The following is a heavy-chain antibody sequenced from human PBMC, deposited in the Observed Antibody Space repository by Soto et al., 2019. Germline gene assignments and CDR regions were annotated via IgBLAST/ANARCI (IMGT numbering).Heavy chain of an antibody. D-gene: IGHD6-6*01. CDR2: INAGNGNT. J-gene: IGHJ3*01. CDR1: GYTFTSYA. V-gene: IGHV1-3*01. CDR3: ERESCFMAGRPGHPFDL. Sequence: ASVKVSRKASGYTFTSYAMHWVRQAPGQRLEWMGWINAGNGNTKYSQKFQGRVTIARDTSASTAYMELSSLRSEVTAVYYCERESCFMAGRPGHPFDLSGQGLIGT.